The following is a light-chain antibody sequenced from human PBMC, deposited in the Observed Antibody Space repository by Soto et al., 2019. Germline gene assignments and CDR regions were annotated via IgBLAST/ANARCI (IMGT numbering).Light chain of an antibody. J-gene: IGKJ1*01. CDR3: PQSYSTPPWT. CDR1: QSISSY. V-gene: IGKV1-39*01. CDR2: AAS. Sequence: DIQMTQSPSSLSASVGDRVTITCRASQSISSYLNWYQQKPGKAPKLLIYAASSLQSGVPSRFSGSGSGTDFNLTISSLQPEDFATYYCPQSYSTPPWTFGQGTKVEIK.